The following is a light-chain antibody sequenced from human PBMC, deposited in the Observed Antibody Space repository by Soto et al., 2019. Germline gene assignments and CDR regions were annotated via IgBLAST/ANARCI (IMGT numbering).Light chain of an antibody. CDR2: DVS. CDR1: SSDVGGYNF. J-gene: IGLJ1*01. CDR3: KSYVSSATYV. Sequence: QSALTQPASVSGSPGQSITISCTGTSSDVGGYNFVSWYQQYPGRAPKLLIYDVSNRPSGVSNRFYGSKSGNTAPLTISGPQAEDEADYYCKSYVSSATYVFGTGTKVTVL. V-gene: IGLV2-14*03.